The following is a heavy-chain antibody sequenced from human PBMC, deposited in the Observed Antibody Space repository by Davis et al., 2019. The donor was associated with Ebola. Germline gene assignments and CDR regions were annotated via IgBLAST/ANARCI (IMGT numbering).Heavy chain of an antibody. J-gene: IGHJ4*02. CDR1: GGSLSGYY. D-gene: IGHD3-3*01. CDR3: ARGYSYYDFWSGYYRGYFDY. V-gene: IGHV4-34*01. Sequence: SETLSLTCDVYGGSLSGYYWSWIRQPPGKGLEWIGEINHSGSTNYNPSLKSRVTISVDTSKNQFSLKLSSVTAADTAVYYCARGYSYYDFWSGYYRGYFDYWGQGTLVTVSS. CDR2: INHSGST.